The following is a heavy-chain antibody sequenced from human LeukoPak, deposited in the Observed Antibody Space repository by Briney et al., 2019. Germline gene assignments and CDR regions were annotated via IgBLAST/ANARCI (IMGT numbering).Heavy chain of an antibody. CDR1: GYSISSGYQ. D-gene: IGHD2-2*01. J-gene: IGHJ5*02. CDR3: ARDPRWLTPDCTSTSCYENYFDP. V-gene: IGHV4-38-2*02. Sequence: SETLSLTCGVSGYSISSGYQWTWIRQSPGKGLEWIGSIYHSGSAHYNPPLKSRVTISVETSKNQFSLNMYSVTAADTAVYYCARDPRWLTPDCTSTSCYENYFDPWGQGTLVTVSA. CDR2: IYHSGSA.